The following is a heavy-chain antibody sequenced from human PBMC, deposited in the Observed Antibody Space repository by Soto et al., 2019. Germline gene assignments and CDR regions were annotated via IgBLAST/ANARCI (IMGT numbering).Heavy chain of an antibody. CDR2: ISYDGSNK. V-gene: IGHV3-30*18. CDR3: AKAYDFWSGYYTGSWVNYYYGMDV. Sequence: GGSLRLSCAASGFTFSSYGMHWVRQAPGKGLEWVAVISYDGSNKYYADSVKGRFTISRDNSKNTLYLQMNSLRAEDTAVYSCAKAYDFWSGYYTGSWVNYYYGMDVWGQGTTVTVSS. J-gene: IGHJ6*02. D-gene: IGHD3-3*01. CDR1: GFTFSSYG.